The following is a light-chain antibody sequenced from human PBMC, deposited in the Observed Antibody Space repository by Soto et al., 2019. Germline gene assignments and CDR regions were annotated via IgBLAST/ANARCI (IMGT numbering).Light chain of an antibody. V-gene: IGKV3-20*01. J-gene: IGKJ2*01. CDR3: QQYSSLPHT. CDR1: QSVSNSF. CDR2: GVS. Sequence: ESVLTQSPATLSLSPGERATLSCRASQSVSNSFFAWYQQKPGQAPRLLISGVSSRATGIPDRFSGSGSGTDFTLTISRLEPEDFVVYYCQQYSSLPHTFGQGTKLEVK.